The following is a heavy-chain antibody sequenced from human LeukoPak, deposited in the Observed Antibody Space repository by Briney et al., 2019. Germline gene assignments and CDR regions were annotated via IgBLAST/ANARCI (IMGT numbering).Heavy chain of an antibody. CDR2: TKPDGSAE. D-gene: IGHD1-26*01. V-gene: IGHV3-7*01. Sequence: QSGGSLRLSCAASGFTFRNYWMGWVRQAPGKGLEWVANTKPDGSAEYYADSVKGRFTISRDNAKNSLFLQMNTLRAEDTAMYYCARNSGSHPWGQGTLVTVSS. CDR1: GFTFRNYW. CDR3: ARNSGSHP. J-gene: IGHJ5*02.